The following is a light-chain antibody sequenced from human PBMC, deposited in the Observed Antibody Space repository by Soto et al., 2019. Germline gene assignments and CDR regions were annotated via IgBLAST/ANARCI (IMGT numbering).Light chain of an antibody. CDR3: CSYAGSYTHVV. V-gene: IGLV2-11*01. J-gene: IGLJ2*01. CDR2: DVS. Sequence: QSVLTQPRSVSGSPGQSVTISCTGTSSDVGGYNYVSWYQQHPGKAPKLMIYDVSKRPSGVPDRFSGSKSGNTASLTISGLQAEHEAEYYCCSYAGSYTHVVFGGGTKLTVL. CDR1: SSDVGGYNY.